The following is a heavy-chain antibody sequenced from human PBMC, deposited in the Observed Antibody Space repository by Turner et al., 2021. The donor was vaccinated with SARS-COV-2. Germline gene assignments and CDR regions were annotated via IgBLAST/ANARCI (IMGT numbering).Heavy chain of an antibody. J-gene: IGHJ4*02. CDR3: VSKGQVAVAGFDS. CDR1: GFTVSSNY. Sequence: EVQLVESGGGLVQPGGSLRLSCAASGFTVSSNYMSWVRQAPGKGLEWVANIKQDGGEKYYVDSVQGRFTISRDNAENSLYLQMNSLRVEDTAMYYCVSKGQVAVAGFDSWGQGTLVTVSS. D-gene: IGHD6-19*01. V-gene: IGHV3-7*01. CDR2: IKQDGGEK.